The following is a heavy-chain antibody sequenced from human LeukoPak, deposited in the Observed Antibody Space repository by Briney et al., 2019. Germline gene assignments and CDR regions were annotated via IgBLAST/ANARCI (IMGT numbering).Heavy chain of an antibody. J-gene: IGHJ4*02. CDR1: GFTFSSYG. Sequence: GGSLRLSCAASGFTFSSYGMHWIRQAPGKGLEWVAVISYDGSNKYYADSVKGRFTISRDNSKNTLYLQMNSLRAEDTAVYYCAKDAMLDYWGQGTLVTVSS. V-gene: IGHV3-30*18. CDR3: AKDAMLDY. CDR2: ISYDGSNK.